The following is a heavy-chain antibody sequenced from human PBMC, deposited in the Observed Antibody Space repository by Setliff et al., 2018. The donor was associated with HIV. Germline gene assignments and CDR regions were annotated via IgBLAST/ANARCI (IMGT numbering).Heavy chain of an antibody. CDR1: GGSVSSTNW. CDR3: ARGYEVVTGSPLYYMDV. V-gene: IGHV4-4*02. Sequence: SETLSLTCAVSGGSVSSTNWWNWVRQPPGKGLEWIGEIFHSGTTYYNPSLKSRVTMSVDKSKNQLSLKLWSVTAADTAVYYCARGYEVVTGSPLYYMDVWGKGTTVTVS. CDR2: IFHSGTT. D-gene: IGHD3-9*01. J-gene: IGHJ6*03.